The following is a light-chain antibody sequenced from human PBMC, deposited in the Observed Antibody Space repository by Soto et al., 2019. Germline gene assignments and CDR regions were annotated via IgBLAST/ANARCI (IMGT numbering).Light chain of an antibody. Sequence: QAVVSQPPSASGTPGQRVTISCSGRSPNIGSNIVNWYQQLPGTAPKLLIYNNDQRPSGVPDRFSGSKSGTSASLAISGLQSEDEADYYCSAWDASLNAILFGGGTKVTVL. J-gene: IGLJ2*01. CDR3: SAWDASLNAIL. CDR1: SPNIGSNI. V-gene: IGLV1-44*01. CDR2: NND.